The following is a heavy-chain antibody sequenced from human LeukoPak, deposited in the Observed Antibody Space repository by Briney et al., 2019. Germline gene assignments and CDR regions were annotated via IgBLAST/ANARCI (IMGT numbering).Heavy chain of an antibody. CDR2: IHQSGTT. CDR3: ARRGYSSSWYGYYFDY. D-gene: IGHD6-13*01. Sequence: SETLSLTCSVSGGSLSTYYWTWTRQPPGKGLEWIGYIHQSGTTEFNPSLKSRVTMSLDTSKNQFSLKLSSVTAADTAVYYCARRGYSSSWYGYYFDYWGQGTLVTVSS. V-gene: IGHV4-59*08. CDR1: GGSLSTYY. J-gene: IGHJ4*02.